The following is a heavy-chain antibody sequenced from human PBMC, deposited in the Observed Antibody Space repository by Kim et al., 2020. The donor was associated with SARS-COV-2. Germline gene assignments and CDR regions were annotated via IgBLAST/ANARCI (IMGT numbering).Heavy chain of an antibody. V-gene: IGHV4-39*01. D-gene: IGHD6-19*01. CDR1: GGSISSSSYY. CDR2: IYYSGST. J-gene: IGHJ6*02. CDR3: ARHVSSGWSPMGYYYGMDG. Sequence: SETLSLTCTVSGGSISSSSYYWGWIRQPPGKGLEWIGSIYYSGSTYYNPSLKSRVTISVDTSKNQFSLKLSSVTAADTAVYYCARHVSSGWSPMGYYYGMDGWGQGTAVTVSS.